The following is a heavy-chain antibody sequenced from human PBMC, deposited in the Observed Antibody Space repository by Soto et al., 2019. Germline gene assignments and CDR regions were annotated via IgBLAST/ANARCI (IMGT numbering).Heavy chain of an antibody. J-gene: IGHJ5*02. CDR1: GDSISSSTYY. V-gene: IGHV4-39*01. Sequence: HLQLQESGPGQVKPSETLSLTCTVSGDSISSSTYYWAWTRQPPGKGLEWIGSINYRGRTDHSPSVKSRITISVDTSKNQCCLKLHSVTATDTAVYYGARLFGCSGGSCYFDPWGQGTLVTVSS. CDR2: INYRGRT. D-gene: IGHD2-15*01. CDR3: ARLFGCSGGSCYFDP.